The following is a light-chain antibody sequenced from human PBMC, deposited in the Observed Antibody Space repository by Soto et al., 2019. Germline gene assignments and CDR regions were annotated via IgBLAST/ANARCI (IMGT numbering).Light chain of an antibody. J-gene: IGLJ1*01. Sequence: QSVLTQPASVSGSPGQSITISCTGTSSDVGGYNYVSWYQHHPGKAPKLMIFDVSNRPSGVSNRFSGSKSGNTASLTISGLQPEDEADYYCSSYTTNNTRQIVSGTATKAPVL. V-gene: IGLV2-14*03. CDR3: SSYTTNNTRQIV. CDR2: DVS. CDR1: SSDVGGYNY.